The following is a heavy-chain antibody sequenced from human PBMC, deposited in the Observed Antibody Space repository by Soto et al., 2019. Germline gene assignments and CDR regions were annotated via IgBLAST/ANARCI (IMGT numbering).Heavy chain of an antibody. D-gene: IGHD3-10*01. CDR2: SYSGGTT. J-gene: IGHJ6*02. V-gene: IGHV3-53*01. CDR1: GFTISNNY. CDR3: ARDGPARGGWNV. Sequence: EELLVESGGGLIQPGGSVRLSCAASGFTISNNYMTWVRRAPGKGLECVSVSYSGGTTYYADSVKGRFTISRDSSKNMVYLQMNSLRVEDTAVYYCARDGPARGGWNVWGQGTTVTVSS.